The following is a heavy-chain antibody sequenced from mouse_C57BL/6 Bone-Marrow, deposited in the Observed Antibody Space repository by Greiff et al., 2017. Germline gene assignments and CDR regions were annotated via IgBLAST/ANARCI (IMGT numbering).Heavy chain of an antibody. CDR2: IFPGSGST. D-gene: IGHD2-5*01. CDR3: AREAYYSNDFDY. V-gene: IGHV1-75*01. CDR1: GYTFTDYY. J-gene: IGHJ2*01. Sequence: QVQLQQSGPELVKPGASVKISCTASGYTFTDYYINWVQQRPGQGLEWIGWIFPGSGSTYYNGKFKGKATLTVDKSSSTAYMLLSSLTSEDSAVYFCAREAYYSNDFDYWGQGTTLTVSS.